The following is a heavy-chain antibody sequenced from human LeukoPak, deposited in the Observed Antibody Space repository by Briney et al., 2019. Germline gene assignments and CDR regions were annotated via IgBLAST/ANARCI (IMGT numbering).Heavy chain of an antibody. V-gene: IGHV3-23*01. CDR3: AKEAVDYDILTGYYTTGYFDY. Sequence: GGSLRLSCAASGFTFSSYAMSWVRQAPGKGLEWVSGTSGSGGNTYYADSVKGRFTISRDNSKNTLYLQMSSLRAEDTAVYYCAKEAVDYDILTGYYTTGYFDYWGQGTLVTVSS. D-gene: IGHD3-9*01. CDR1: GFTFSSYA. J-gene: IGHJ4*02. CDR2: TSGSGGNT.